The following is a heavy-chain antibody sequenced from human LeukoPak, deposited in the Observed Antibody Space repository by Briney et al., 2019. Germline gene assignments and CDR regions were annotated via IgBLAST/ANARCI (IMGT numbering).Heavy chain of an antibody. V-gene: IGHV3-20*04. CDR1: GFTFSSYA. D-gene: IGHD2-15*01. J-gene: IGHJ5*02. CDR2: INWNGGST. CDR3: ARHGYCSGGSCYENNWFDP. Sequence: GGSLRLSCAASGFTFSSYAMSWVRQAPGKGLEWVSGINWNGGSTGYADSVKGRFTISRDNAKNSLYLQMNSLRAEDTALYYCARHGYCSGGSCYENNWFDPWGQGTLVTVSS.